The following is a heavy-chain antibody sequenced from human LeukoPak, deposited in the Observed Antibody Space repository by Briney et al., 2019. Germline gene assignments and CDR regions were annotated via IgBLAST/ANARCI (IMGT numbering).Heavy chain of an antibody. V-gene: IGHV3-30-3*01. CDR1: GFTFSSYA. Sequence: GRSLRLSCAASGFTFSSYAMHWVRQAPGKGLEWVAVISYDGSNKYYADSVKGRFTISRDNSKNPLYLQMNSLRAEDTSVYYCAKEYLWLPGSPYDYWGQGTLVTVSS. CDR3: AKEYLWLPGSPYDY. CDR2: ISYDGSNK. J-gene: IGHJ4*02. D-gene: IGHD5-18*01.